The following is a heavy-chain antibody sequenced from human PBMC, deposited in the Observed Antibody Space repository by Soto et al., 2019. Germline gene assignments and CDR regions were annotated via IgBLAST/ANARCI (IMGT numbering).Heavy chain of an antibody. V-gene: IGHV5-51*01. CDR1: GYSFTTYW. J-gene: IGHJ3*02. D-gene: IGHD3-22*01. CDR3: ARMPLDISGYYIAFEI. Sequence: GESLKISCKGSGYSFTTYWIGWVRQMPGKGLEWMGIIYPGDSDTRYSPSFQGQITISADKSISTAYLQWSSLKASDTAMYYCARMPLDISGYYIAFEIWGQGTMVTVSS. CDR2: IYPGDSDT.